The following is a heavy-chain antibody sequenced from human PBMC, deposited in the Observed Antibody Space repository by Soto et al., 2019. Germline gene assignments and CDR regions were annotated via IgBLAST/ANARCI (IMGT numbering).Heavy chain of an antibody. CDR2: IYYSGST. D-gene: IGHD3-22*01. V-gene: IGHV4-31*03. CDR3: ARGPMIIGVMKYNWFDR. CDR1: GGSISSGGYY. Sequence: QVQLQESGPGLVKPSQTLSLPCTVSGGSISSGGYYWSWIRQHPGKGLEWIGYIYYSGSTYYNPCLKSRVTISVDTSKNQFALKLSSVTAADTAVYYCARGPMIIGVMKYNWFDRWGQGTLVTVSS. J-gene: IGHJ5*02.